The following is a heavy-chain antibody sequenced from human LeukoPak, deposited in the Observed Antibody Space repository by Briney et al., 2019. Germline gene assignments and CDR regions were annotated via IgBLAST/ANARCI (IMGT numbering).Heavy chain of an antibody. CDR3: ARAEVRGARSMDV. V-gene: IGHV1-2*02. J-gene: IGHJ6*04. CDR1: GYTFTGHY. CDR2: INPNSGGT. D-gene: IGHD3-10*01. Sequence: ASVKVSCKASGYTFTGHYMHWVRQAPGQGLVWVGWINPNSGGTNYAQKFQGRVTMTRDTSISTAYMELSRLRSDDTAVYYCARAEVRGARSMDVWGKGTTVTVSS.